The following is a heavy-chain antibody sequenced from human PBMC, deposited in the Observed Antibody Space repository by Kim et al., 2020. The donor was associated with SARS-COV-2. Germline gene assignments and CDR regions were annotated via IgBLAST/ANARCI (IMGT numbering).Heavy chain of an antibody. V-gene: IGHV4-34*01. Sequence: SETLSLTCAVYGGSFSGYYWSWIRQPPGKGLEWIGEINHSGSTNYNPSLKSRVTISVDTSKNQFSLKLSSVTAADTAVYYCARVSFRVVRQKRGGYYYGMDVWGQGTTVTVSS. CDR3: ARVSFRVVRQKRGGYYYGMDV. J-gene: IGHJ6*02. D-gene: IGHD2-15*01. CDR1: GGSFSGYY. CDR2: INHSGST.